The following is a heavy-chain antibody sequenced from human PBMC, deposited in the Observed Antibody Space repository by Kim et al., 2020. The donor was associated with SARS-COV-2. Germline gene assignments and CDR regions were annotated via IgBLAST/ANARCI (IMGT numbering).Heavy chain of an antibody. CDR2: IYYSGST. CDR1: GGSISSYY. V-gene: IGHV4-59*01. D-gene: IGHD5-18*01. Sequence: SETLSLTCTVSGGSISSYYWSWIRQPPGKGLEWIGYIYYSGSTNYNPSLKSRVTISVDTSKNQFSLKLSSVTAADTAVYYCARVRGYSYGPLGPYYYYGMDVWGQGTTVTVSS. J-gene: IGHJ6*02. CDR3: ARVRGYSYGPLGPYYYYGMDV.